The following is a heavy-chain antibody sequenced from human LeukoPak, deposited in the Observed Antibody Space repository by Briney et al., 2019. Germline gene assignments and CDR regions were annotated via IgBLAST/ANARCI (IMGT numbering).Heavy chain of an antibody. CDR2: LHYSGST. D-gene: IGHD3-22*01. V-gene: IGHV4-31*03. CDR3: ARDSSGYQRSAYDI. J-gene: IGHJ3*02. CDR1: GGSISSGAYY. Sequence: SETLSLTCTVSGGSISSGAYYWSWLRQHPGKGLEWIGFLHYSGSTDYNPSLKSRVSISTDTSKKYFSLRLSSVTAADTAVYYCARDSSGYQRSAYDIWGRGTTVTVSS.